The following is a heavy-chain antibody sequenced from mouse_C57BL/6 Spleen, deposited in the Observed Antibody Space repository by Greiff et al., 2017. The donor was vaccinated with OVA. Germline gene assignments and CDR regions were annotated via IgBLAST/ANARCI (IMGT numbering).Heavy chain of an antibody. Sequence: QVHVKQPGAELVRPGTSVKLSCKASGYTFTSYWMHWVKQRPGQGLEWIGVIDPSDSYTNYNQKFKCKATLTVVTSSSTAYMQLSSLTSEDSAVYYCARLLYYGSSLYYAMDYWGQGTSVTVSS. CDR3: ARLLYYGSSLYYAMDY. V-gene: IGHV1-59*01. J-gene: IGHJ4*01. D-gene: IGHD1-1*01. CDR1: GYTFTSYW. CDR2: IDPSDSYT.